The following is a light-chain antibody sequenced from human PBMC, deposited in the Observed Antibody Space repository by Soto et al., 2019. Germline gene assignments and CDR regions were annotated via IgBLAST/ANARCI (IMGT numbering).Light chain of an antibody. J-gene: IGLJ3*02. CDR2: EDN. CDR1: SGSIGSSY. CDR3: QSYDTSNPLV. Sequence: FMLTQPHSVSESPGKTVPISCTRSSGSIGSSYVQWYQQRPGSSPTTVIFEDNQRPTGVPVRFSGSIDSSSNSASLVISGLRTEDEADYYCQSYDTSNPLVFGGGTKLTVL. V-gene: IGLV6-57*01.